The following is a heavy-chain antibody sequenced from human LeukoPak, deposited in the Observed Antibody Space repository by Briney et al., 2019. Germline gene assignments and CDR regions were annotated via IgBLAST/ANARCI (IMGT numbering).Heavy chain of an antibody. CDR2: IYYSGST. Sequence: PSETLSLTCTVSGGSISSSSYYWGWIRQPPGKGLEWIGSIYYSGSTYYNPSLKSRVTISVNTSKNQFSLKLSSVTAADTAVYYCARVAVATIVGYYYYYYMDVWGKGTTVTVSS. V-gene: IGHV4-39*07. J-gene: IGHJ6*03. CDR3: ARVAVATIVGYYYYYYMDV. CDR1: GGSISSSSYY. D-gene: IGHD5-12*01.